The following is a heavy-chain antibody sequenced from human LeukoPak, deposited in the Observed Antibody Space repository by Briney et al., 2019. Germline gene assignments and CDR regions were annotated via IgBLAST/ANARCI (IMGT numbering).Heavy chain of an antibody. V-gene: IGHV3-30-3*01. CDR3: AKDLSTVVTPMDY. CDR2: ISYDGSNK. CDR1: GFTFSSYA. D-gene: IGHD4-23*01. J-gene: IGHJ4*02. Sequence: GGSLRLSCAASGFTFSSYAMHWVRQAPGKGLEWVAVISYDGSNKYYADSVKGRFTISRDNSKNTLYLQMNSLRAEDTAVYYCAKDLSTVVTPMDYWGQGTLVTDSS.